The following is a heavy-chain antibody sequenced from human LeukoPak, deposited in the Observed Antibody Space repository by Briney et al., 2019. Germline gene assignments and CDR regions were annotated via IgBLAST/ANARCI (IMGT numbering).Heavy chain of an antibody. J-gene: IGHJ4*02. CDR3: ARRPVRLVSNTLDY. D-gene: IGHD3-9*01. CDR1: GXTFSGYS. Sequence: GGSLRLSCAASGXTFSGYSMNWVRQAPGKGLEWVSYISSSSSSIYYADSVKGRFTISRDNAKNSLYLQMNSLRDEDTGIYYCARRPVRLVSNTLDYWGQGTLVTVSS. V-gene: IGHV3-48*02. CDR2: ISSSSSSI.